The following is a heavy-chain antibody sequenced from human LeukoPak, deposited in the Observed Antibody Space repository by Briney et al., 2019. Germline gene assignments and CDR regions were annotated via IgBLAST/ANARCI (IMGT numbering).Heavy chain of an antibody. CDR3: AKDLSSGRHQYYFDY. D-gene: IGHD3-10*02. Sequence: GGSLRLSCAASGFTFSDYYMSWIRQAPGKGLEWVSVIYSGGSTYYADSVKGRFTISRDNSKNTLYLQMNSLRAEDTAVYYCAKDLSSGRHQYYFDYWGQGALVTVSS. CDR1: GFTFSDYY. J-gene: IGHJ4*02. CDR2: IYSGGST. V-gene: IGHV3-66*01.